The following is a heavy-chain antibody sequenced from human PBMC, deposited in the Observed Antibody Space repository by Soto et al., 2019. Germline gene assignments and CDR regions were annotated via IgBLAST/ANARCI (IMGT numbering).Heavy chain of an antibody. Sequence: SETLSLTCAVYGGSFSGDYWSWIRQPPGKGLEWIGEINHSGSTNYNPSLKSRVTISVDTSKNQFPLKLSSVTAADTAVYYCARVDTTVTTVDAYDIWGQGTMVTVSS. V-gene: IGHV4-34*01. CDR1: GGSFSGDY. CDR2: INHSGST. D-gene: IGHD4-17*01. J-gene: IGHJ3*02. CDR3: ARVDTTVTTVDAYDI.